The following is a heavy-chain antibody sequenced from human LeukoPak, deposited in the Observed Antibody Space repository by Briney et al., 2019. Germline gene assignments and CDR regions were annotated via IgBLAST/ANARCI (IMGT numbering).Heavy chain of an antibody. CDR1: GFTFSSYG. CDR2: INHSGST. D-gene: IGHD3-22*01. V-gene: IGHV4-34*01. Sequence: GSLRLSCAASGFTFSSYGMSWVRQAPGKGLEWIGEINHSGSTNYNPSLKSRVTISVDTSKNQFSLKLSSVTAADTAVYYCARVHYDSSGSNFDYWGQGTLVTVSS. J-gene: IGHJ4*02. CDR3: ARVHYDSSGSNFDY.